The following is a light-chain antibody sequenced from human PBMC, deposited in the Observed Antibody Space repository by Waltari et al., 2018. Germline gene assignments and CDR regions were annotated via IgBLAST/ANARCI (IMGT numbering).Light chain of an antibody. V-gene: IGLV5-45*02. Sequence: TXPSXLSAXPGAXXXXTXXXXSGXXIGXXXIXWYXXKPGSPPQFLLRHKSDSHNQRASGVPSRFSGSKDASANAGILLISGLQSEDEADYYCMIWHVNAAVFGGGTKLTVL. CDR1: SGXXIGXXX. J-gene: IGLJ2*01. CDR3: MIWHVNAAV. CDR2: HKSDSHN.